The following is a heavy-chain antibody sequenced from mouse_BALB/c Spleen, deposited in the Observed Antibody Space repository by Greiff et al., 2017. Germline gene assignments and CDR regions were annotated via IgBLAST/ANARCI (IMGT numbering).Heavy chain of an antibody. CDR1: GYTFTDYY. Sequence: QVQLQQSGAELARPGASVKLSCKASGYTFTDYYINWVKQRTGQGLEWIGEIYPGSGNTYYNEKFKGKATLTADKSSSTAYMQLSSLTSEDSAVYYCNSYYGSSVDYWGQGTTLTVSS. D-gene: IGHD1-1*01. J-gene: IGHJ2*01. CDR3: NSYYGSSVDY. CDR2: IYPGSGNT. V-gene: IGHV1-77*01.